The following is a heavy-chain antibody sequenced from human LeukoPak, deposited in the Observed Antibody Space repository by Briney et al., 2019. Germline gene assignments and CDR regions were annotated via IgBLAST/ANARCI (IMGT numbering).Heavy chain of an antibody. D-gene: IGHD2-8*01. CDR2: ISGSGGST. Sequence: GGSLRLSCAASGFTISSNYMSWVRQAPGKGLEWVAVISGSGGSTYYADSVKGRFTISRDNSKNTLYLQMNSLRAEDTAVYYCAKGARYCTNGVCYSPSPIDYWGQGTLVTVSS. CDR3: AKGARYCTNGVCYSPSPIDY. J-gene: IGHJ4*02. V-gene: IGHV3-23*01. CDR1: GFTISSNY.